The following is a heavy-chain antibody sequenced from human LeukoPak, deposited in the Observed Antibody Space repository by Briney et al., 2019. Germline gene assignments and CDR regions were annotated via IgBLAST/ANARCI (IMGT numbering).Heavy chain of an antibody. Sequence: GRSLRLSCAASGFTFSSYAMTWVRQAPGKGLEWVSTINVSGGSTYYADSVKGRFTLSRDNSKNTLYLQMNSLRAEDTAAYYCAKYGRSGYSSGMDVWGQGTTVTVSS. CDR1: GFTFSSYA. J-gene: IGHJ6*02. CDR2: INVSGGST. CDR3: AKYGRSGYSSGMDV. V-gene: IGHV3-23*01. D-gene: IGHD2-15*01.